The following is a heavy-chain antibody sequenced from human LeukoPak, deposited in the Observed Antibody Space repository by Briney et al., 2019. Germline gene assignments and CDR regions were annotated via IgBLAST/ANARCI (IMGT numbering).Heavy chain of an antibody. V-gene: IGHV4-59*01. CDR1: GGSISSYY. CDR3: ARSSSYGDLSFDY. Sequence: SETLSLTCTVSGGSISSYYWSWIRRPPGKGLEWIGYIYYSGSTNYNPSLKSRVTISVDTSKNQFSLKLSSVTAADTAVYYCARSSSYGDLSFDYWGQGTLVTVSS. D-gene: IGHD5-18*01. J-gene: IGHJ4*02. CDR2: IYYSGST.